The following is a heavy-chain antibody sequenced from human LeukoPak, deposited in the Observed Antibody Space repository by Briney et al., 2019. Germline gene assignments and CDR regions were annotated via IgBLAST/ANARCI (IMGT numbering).Heavy chain of an antibody. V-gene: IGHV7-4-1*02. D-gene: IGHD6-13*01. Sequence: ASVKVSCKASSYTFTNYAMNWVRQAPGQGLEWMGWINTNTGNPTYAQGFTGRFVFSLDTSVSTAYLQISSLKAEDTAVYYCARVGSYSSSWYQFDYWGQGTLVTVSS. CDR2: INTNTGNP. CDR3: ARVGSYSSSWYQFDY. J-gene: IGHJ4*02. CDR1: SYTFTNYA.